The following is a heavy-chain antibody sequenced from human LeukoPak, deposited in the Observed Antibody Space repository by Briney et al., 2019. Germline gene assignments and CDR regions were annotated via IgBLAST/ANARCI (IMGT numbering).Heavy chain of an antibody. CDR1: GGSISSYY. CDR2: IYFSGST. J-gene: IGHJ4*02. V-gene: IGHV4-59*12. Sequence: PSETLSLTCTVSGGSISSYYWSWIRQPPGKGLEWIGYIYFSGSTNYNPSLKSRVTISVDTSKNQFSLKLSSVTAADTAVYYCARETAYGSGSYYSFDYWGQGTLVTVSS. D-gene: IGHD3-10*01. CDR3: ARETAYGSGSYYSFDY.